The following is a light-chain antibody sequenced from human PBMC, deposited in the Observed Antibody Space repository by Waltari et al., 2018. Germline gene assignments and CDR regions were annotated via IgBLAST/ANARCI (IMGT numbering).Light chain of an antibody. Sequence: IQLTQSPSSLSASVGDTVTITCRASQDISSYLAWYQQKPEKAPKCLISAAFTLPSGVPPRFSGSGSGADFTLTISSLQPEDFATYYCQQFKAYPHTFGQGTRLEIK. CDR1: QDISSY. J-gene: IGKJ5*01. V-gene: IGKV1-9*01. CDR3: QQFKAYPHT. CDR2: AAF.